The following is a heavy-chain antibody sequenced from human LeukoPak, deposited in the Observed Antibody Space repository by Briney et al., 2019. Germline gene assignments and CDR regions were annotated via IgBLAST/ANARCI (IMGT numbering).Heavy chain of an antibody. CDR3: ARLRDKDYYYYGMDV. V-gene: IGHV5-51*01. CDR1: GNSFTSYW. CDR2: IYPGDSDT. D-gene: IGHD2-15*01. J-gene: IGHJ6*02. Sequence: GESLKISCKGSGNSFTSYWIGWVPQMPGKGLEWMGIIYPGDSDTRYSPSFQGQVTISADKSISTAYLQWSSLKASDTAMYYCARLRDKDYYYYGMDVWGQGTTVTVSS.